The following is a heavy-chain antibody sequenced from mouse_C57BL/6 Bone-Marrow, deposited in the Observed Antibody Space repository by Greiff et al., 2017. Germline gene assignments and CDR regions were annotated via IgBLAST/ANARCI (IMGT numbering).Heavy chain of an antibody. CDR2: ISSGGSYT. J-gene: IGHJ2*01. V-gene: IGHV5-6*01. CDR3: ASAYY. CDR1: GFTFSSYG. Sequence: EVQGVESGGDLVKPGGSLKLSCAASGFTFSSYGMSWVRQTPDKRLEWVATISSGGSYTDYPDSVKGRFTISRDNAKNTLYLQMSSLKSEDTARYYCASAYYWGQGTTLTVSS.